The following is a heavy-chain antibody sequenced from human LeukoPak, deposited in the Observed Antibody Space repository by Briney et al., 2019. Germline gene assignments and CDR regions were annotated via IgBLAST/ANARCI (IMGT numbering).Heavy chain of an antibody. CDR1: SYSISSGYY. V-gene: IGHV4-38-2*01. CDR2: ISHSGNT. J-gene: IGHJ6*04. CDR3: ARVEWATIHYGMDV. Sequence: PETRSPTCALSSYSISSGYYWGWIRQPPGKGLEWSRSISHSGNTYYNTSLKSRVTISVDTCKHQFSLNLSSVTAADTAVYYCARVEWATIHYGMDVWGKGTTVTVSS. D-gene: IGHD5-12*01.